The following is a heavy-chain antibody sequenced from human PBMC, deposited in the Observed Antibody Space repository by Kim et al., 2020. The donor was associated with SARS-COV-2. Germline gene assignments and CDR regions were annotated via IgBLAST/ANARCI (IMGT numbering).Heavy chain of an antibody. Sequence: SETLSLTCTVSGGSVSSGSYYWSWIRQPPGKGLEWIGYIYYSGSTNYNPSLKSRVTISVDTSKNQFSLKLRSVTAADTAVYYCARDNMDSSAFDYWGQGTLVTVSS. CDR3: ARDNMDSSAFDY. J-gene: IGHJ4*02. V-gene: IGHV4-61*01. CDR2: IYYSGST. CDR1: GGSVSSGSYY. D-gene: IGHD3-22*01.